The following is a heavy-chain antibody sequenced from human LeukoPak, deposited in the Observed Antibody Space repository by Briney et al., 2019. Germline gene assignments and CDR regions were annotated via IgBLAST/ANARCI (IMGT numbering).Heavy chain of an antibody. CDR3: VRAGRAYYYYYMDV. CDR1: GFTFDDYG. V-gene: IGHV3-20*04. CDR2: INWNGGST. J-gene: IGHJ6*03. Sequence: PGGSLRLSCAASGFTFDDYGMSWVRQAPGEGLEWVSGINWNGGSTGYADSVKGRFTISRDNAKNSLYLQMNSLRAEDTALYYCVRAGRAYYYYYMDVWGKGTTVTVSS.